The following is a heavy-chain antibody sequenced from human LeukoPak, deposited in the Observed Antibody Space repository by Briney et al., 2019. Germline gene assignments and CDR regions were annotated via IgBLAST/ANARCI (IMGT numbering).Heavy chain of an antibody. Sequence: PGGSLRLSSAASGFTVSSNYMSWVRQAPGKGLEWVPVIYSGGSTYYADSAKGRFTTYRDNTKNTLYLQMNSLRAEDTAVYYCAREMAYYDFWSGYPPGYMDVWGKGTTVTVSS. J-gene: IGHJ6*03. CDR1: GFTVSSNY. CDR3: AREMAYYDFWSGYPPGYMDV. D-gene: IGHD3-3*01. V-gene: IGHV3-66*02. CDR2: IYSGGST.